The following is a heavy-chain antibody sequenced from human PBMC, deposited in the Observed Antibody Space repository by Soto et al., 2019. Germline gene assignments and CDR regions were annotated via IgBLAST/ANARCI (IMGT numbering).Heavy chain of an antibody. Sequence: LRLSCAASGFTFSSYWMSWVRQAPGKGLEWVANIKQDGSEKYYVDSVKGRFTISRDNAKNSLYLQMNSLRAEDTAVYYCARDEAIVLMVYAMVSYGMDVWGQGTTVTVSS. J-gene: IGHJ6*02. CDR1: GFTFSSYW. V-gene: IGHV3-7*01. CDR3: ARDEAIVLMVYAMVSYGMDV. CDR2: IKQDGSEK. D-gene: IGHD2-8*01.